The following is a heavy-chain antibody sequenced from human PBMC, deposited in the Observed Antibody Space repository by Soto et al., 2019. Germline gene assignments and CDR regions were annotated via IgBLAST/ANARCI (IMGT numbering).Heavy chain of an antibody. CDR1: GGSISSGGYY. V-gene: IGHV4-31*03. D-gene: IGHD3-10*01. Sequence: SETLSLTCTVSGGSISSGGYYWSWIRQHPGKGLEWVGYIYYSGSTYYNPSLKSRVTISVDTSKNQFSLKLSSVTAADTAVYYCARVRVHYTWFDPWGQGTLVTVSS. CDR2: IYYSGST. J-gene: IGHJ5*02. CDR3: ARVRVHYTWFDP.